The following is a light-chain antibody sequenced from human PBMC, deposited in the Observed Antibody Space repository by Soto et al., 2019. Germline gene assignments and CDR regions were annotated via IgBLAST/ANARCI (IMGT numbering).Light chain of an antibody. CDR2: LNSDGSH. CDR3: QTWGTGVVV. V-gene: IGLV4-69*01. CDR1: SGHSSYA. J-gene: IGLJ2*01. Sequence: QLVLTQSPSASASMGPSVKLACTLRSGHSSYAIAWHQQQPEKGPRYLMKLNSDGSHSKGDGIPDRFSGSSSGAERYLTISSLQSEDEADYYCQTWGTGVVVFGGGTKLTVL.